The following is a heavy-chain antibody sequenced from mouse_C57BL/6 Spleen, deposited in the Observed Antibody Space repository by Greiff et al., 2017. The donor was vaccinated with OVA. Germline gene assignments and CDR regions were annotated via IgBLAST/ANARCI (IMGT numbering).Heavy chain of an antibody. CDR2: IYPGSGNT. V-gene: IGHV1-66*01. CDR1: GYSFTSYY. Sequence: VQLQQSGPELVKPGASVKISCKASGYSFTSYYIHWVKQRPGQGLEWIGWIYPGSGNTKYNEKFKGKATLTADTSSSTAYMQLSSLTSEDSAVYYCARDRYDYYAMDYWGQGTSVTVSS. CDR3: ARDRYDYYAMDY. J-gene: IGHJ4*01.